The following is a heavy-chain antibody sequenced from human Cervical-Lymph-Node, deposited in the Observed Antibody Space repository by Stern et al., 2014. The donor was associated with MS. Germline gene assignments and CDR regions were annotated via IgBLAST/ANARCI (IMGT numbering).Heavy chain of an antibody. Sequence: VQLVESGAEVRQPGASVKVSCKASGYSFITYYMNWVRQAPGQGLEWMGMINPSGGSTTYAQKFQARVTMTRDTSTNTVYMEMSSLRSDDTAVYYCTRGPKVRLGGRYNYFDPWGQGTLVTVSS. CDR1: GYSFITYY. D-gene: IGHD1-26*01. CDR3: TRGPKVRLGGRYNYFDP. J-gene: IGHJ5*02. V-gene: IGHV1-46*01. CDR2: INPSGGST.